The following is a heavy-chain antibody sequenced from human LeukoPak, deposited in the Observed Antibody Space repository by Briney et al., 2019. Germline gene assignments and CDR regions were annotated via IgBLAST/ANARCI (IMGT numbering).Heavy chain of an antibody. D-gene: IGHD3-10*01. CDR1: GGSFSGYY. J-gene: IGHJ3*02. CDR2: INHSGST. CDR3: ARDANFGYDAFDI. Sequence: PSETLSLTCAVYGGSFSGYYWSWIRQPPGKGLEWIGEINHSGSTNYNPSLKSRVTISVDTSKNQFSLKLSSVTAADTAVYYCARDANFGYDAFDIWGQGTMVTVSS. V-gene: IGHV4-34*01.